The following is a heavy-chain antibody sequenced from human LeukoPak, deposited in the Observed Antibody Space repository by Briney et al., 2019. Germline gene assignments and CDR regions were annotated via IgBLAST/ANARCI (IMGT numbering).Heavy chain of an antibody. D-gene: IGHD3-3*01. CDR1: VFTFDDYG. Sequence: GGSLRLSCAASVFTFDDYGMSWVRPAPGKGLEWGSGINWNGGSTGYADSVKGRFTISRDNAKNSLYLQMNSLRAEDTALYYCARGTLYYDFWSGYPRGDYYYYMDVWGKGTTVTVSS. CDR3: ARGTLYYDFWSGYPRGDYYYYMDV. J-gene: IGHJ6*03. V-gene: IGHV3-20*04. CDR2: INWNGGST.